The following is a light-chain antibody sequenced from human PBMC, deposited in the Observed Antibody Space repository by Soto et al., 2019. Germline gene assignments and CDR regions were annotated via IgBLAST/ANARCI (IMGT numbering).Light chain of an antibody. CDR3: AAWDDSLNGYV. V-gene: IGLV1-44*01. Sequence: QSVQTQPPSASGTPGQRVTISCSGSSSNIGSNTVNWYQQLPGTAPKLLIYSYNQRPSGVPDRFSDSKSGTSASLAISGLQSEDEADYYCAAWDDSLNGYVFGTGTKLTVL. CDR1: SSNIGSNT. CDR2: SYN. J-gene: IGLJ1*01.